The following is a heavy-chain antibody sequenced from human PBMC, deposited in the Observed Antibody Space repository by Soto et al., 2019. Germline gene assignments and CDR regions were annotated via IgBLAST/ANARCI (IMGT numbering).Heavy chain of an antibody. CDR1: GGTFSSYT. D-gene: IGHD2-15*01. V-gene: IGHV1-69*02. CDR2: IIPILGIA. J-gene: IGHJ4*02. CDR3: AGGGYCSGGSCYSQYYFDY. Sequence: QVQLVQSGAEVKKPGSSVKVSCKASGGTFSSYTISWVRQAPGQGLEWMGRIIPILGIANYAQKFQGRVTITADKATSTADMEMSSLRSEDTAVYYCAGGGYCSGGSCYSQYYFDYWGQGTLVTVSS.